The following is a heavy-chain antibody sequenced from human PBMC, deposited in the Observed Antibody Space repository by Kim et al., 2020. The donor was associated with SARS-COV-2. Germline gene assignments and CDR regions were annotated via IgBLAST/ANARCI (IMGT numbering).Heavy chain of an antibody. Sequence: KGRFTISRDNSKNTLYLQMNSLRAEDTAVYYCAKDPVVPAFWTNYSMDVWGQGTTVTVSS. CDR3: AKDPVVPAFWTNYSMDV. J-gene: IGHJ6*02. V-gene: IGHV3-23*01. D-gene: IGHD2-2*01.